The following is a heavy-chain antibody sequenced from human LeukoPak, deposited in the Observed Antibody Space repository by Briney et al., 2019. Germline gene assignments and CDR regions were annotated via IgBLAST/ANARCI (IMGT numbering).Heavy chain of an antibody. CDR3: AREYSSGWYPGY. J-gene: IGHJ4*02. CDR1: GFTFSSYW. CDR2: IKQDGSEK. Sequence: PGGSLRLSCAASGFTFSSYWMTWVRQAPGKGPEWVANIKQDGSEKYYVDSVKGRFTISRDNAKNSLYLQMNSLRAEDTAVYYCAREYSSGWYPGYWGQGTLVTVSS. V-gene: IGHV3-7*01. D-gene: IGHD6-19*01.